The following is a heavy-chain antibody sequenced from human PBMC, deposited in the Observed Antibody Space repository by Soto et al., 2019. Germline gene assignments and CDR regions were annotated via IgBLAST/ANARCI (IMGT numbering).Heavy chain of an antibody. Sequence: EVQLLESGGGLVQPGGSLRLSCAASGFTFSSYAMSWVRQAPGKGLEWVSAISGSGGSTYYADSVKGRFTISRDNSNNSLYLQMNSLRAEDTAVYYCAKLVVVITPFDYWGQGTLVTVSS. CDR3: AKLVVVITPFDY. CDR1: GFTFSSYA. D-gene: IGHD3-22*01. J-gene: IGHJ4*02. CDR2: ISGSGGST. V-gene: IGHV3-23*01.